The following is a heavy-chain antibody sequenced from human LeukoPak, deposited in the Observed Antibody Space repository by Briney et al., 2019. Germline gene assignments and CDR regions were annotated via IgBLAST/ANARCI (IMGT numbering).Heavy chain of an antibody. Sequence: GASVKVSCKASGGTFSSYAISWVRQAPGQGLEWMGGIIPIFGTANYAQKFQGRVTITTDESTSTAYMELSSLRSEDTAVYYCARGVVAANKEKYNWFDPWGQGTLVTVSS. J-gene: IGHJ5*02. V-gene: IGHV1-69*05. CDR2: IIPIFGTA. CDR3: ARGVVAANKEKYNWFDP. CDR1: GGTFSSYA. D-gene: IGHD2-15*01.